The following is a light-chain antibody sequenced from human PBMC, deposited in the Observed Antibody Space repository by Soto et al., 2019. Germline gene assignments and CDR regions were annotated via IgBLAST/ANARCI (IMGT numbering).Light chain of an antibody. Sequence: QSALTQPASVSGSPGQSITISCIGTSSDVGAFNYVSWYQHHPGKAPKLIIYEVTDRPSGVSTRFSASKSGNTASLTISGLQAEDEADYYCSSYTTRNTEVFGTGTKLTVL. J-gene: IGLJ1*01. V-gene: IGLV2-14*01. CDR1: SSDVGAFNY. CDR3: SSYTTRNTEV. CDR2: EVT.